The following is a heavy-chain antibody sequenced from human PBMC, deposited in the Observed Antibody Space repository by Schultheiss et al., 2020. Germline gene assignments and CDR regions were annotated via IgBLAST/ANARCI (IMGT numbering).Heavy chain of an antibody. CDR3: ARAQLGYCSSTSCRRFDP. D-gene: IGHD2-2*01. J-gene: IGHJ5*02. CDR2: IYHSGST. V-gene: IGHV4-34*01. CDR1: GGSFDVYY. Sequence: SQTLSLTCAVSGGSFDVYYWTWIRQPPGKGLEWIGEIYHSGSTNYNPSLKSRVTISVDTSKNQFSLKLSSVTAADTAVYYCARAQLGYCSSTSCRRFDPWGQGTLVTVSS.